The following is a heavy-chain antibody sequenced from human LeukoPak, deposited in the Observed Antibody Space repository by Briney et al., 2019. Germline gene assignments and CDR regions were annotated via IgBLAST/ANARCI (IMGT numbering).Heavy chain of an antibody. CDR1: GGSISSYY. J-gene: IGHJ4*02. CDR2: IYYSGST. D-gene: IGHD3-16*01. V-gene: IGHV4-59*01. CDR3: AGGRRTVTQQPYVC. Sequence: PSETLSLTCTVSGGSISSYYWSWIRQPPGKGLEWIGYIYYSGSTNYNPSLKSRVTISVDTSKNQFSLKLSSVTAADTAVYYCAGGRRTVTQQPYVCWGQGTLVTVSS.